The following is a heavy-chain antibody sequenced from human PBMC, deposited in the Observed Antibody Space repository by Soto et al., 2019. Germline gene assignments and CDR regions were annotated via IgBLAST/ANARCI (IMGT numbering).Heavy chain of an antibody. Sequence: ASVKVSCKASGGTFSSYAISWVRQAPGQGLEWMGGIIPIFGTANYAQKFQGRVTITADESTSIAYMELSSLRSEDTAVYYCARVAPKAAAGSFDYWGQGTLVTVSS. J-gene: IGHJ4*02. V-gene: IGHV1-69*13. D-gene: IGHD6-13*01. CDR2: IIPIFGTA. CDR3: ARVAPKAAAGSFDY. CDR1: GGTFSSYA.